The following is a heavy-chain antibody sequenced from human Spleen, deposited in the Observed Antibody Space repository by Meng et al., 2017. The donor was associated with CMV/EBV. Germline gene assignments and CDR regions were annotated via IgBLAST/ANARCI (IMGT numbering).Heavy chain of an antibody. V-gene: IGHV4-34*01. CDR2: INHSGST. J-gene: IGHJ5*02. CDR3: ARGIVGNWFDP. Sequence: RLQRRAPGLVKPSEPLGLTCTVSGGSFSGYYWGWVRQPPGKGLEWIGEINHSGSTNYNPSLKSRVTISVDTSKNQFSLKLSSVTAADTAVYYCARGIVGNWFDPWGQGTLVTVSS. D-gene: IGHD1-26*01. CDR1: GGSFSGYY.